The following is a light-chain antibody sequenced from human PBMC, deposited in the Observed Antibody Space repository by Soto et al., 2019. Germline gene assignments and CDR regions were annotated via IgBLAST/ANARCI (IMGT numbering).Light chain of an antibody. CDR3: QQYGSSLSIT. Sequence: EIVLTQSPGTLSLSPGERATLSCRASQSVRSTYLAWYQQKPGQAPRLLIHGASSRATGIPDRFSGSGSGPDFTLTISRLEPEDFAVYYCQQYGSSLSITFGQGTRLEIK. V-gene: IGKV3-20*01. J-gene: IGKJ5*01. CDR2: GAS. CDR1: QSVRSTY.